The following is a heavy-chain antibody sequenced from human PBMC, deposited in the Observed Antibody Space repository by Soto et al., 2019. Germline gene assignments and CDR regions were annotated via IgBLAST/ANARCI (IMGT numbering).Heavy chain of an antibody. CDR2: INDSGGT. CDR3: ARGRKGFSSSCYVD. Sequence: SETLSLTCAVYGGSFSRYYWTWIRQPPGKGLEWIGEINDSGGTDYNPSLKSRVTISLDTSKNQLSLKLSSVTAADTAVYYCARGRKGFSSSCYVDWGQGTLVTVSS. J-gene: IGHJ4*02. CDR1: GGSFSRYY. V-gene: IGHV4-34*01. D-gene: IGHD6-13*01.